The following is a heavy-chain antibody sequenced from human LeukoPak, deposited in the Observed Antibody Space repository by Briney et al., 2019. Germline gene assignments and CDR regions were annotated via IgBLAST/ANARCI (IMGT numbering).Heavy chain of an antibody. V-gene: IGHV1-69*02. CDR3: ASSPRPDYGGNFLGRYGMDV. Sequence: GASVTVSCKVSGYTLTELSMHWVRQAPGKGREWMGRIIPILGIANYAQKFQGRVTITADKSTSTAYMELSSLRSEDTAVYYCASSPRPDYGGNFLGRYGMDVWGQGTTVTVSS. CDR1: GYTLTELS. D-gene: IGHD4-23*01. J-gene: IGHJ6*02. CDR2: IIPILGIA.